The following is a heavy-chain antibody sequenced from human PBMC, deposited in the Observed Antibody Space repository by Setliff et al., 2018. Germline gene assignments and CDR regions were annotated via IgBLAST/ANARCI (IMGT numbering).Heavy chain of an antibody. CDR2: INHSGST. V-gene: IGHV4-34*01. J-gene: IGHJ4*02. CDR3: ARRVGSVGIQLPDY. Sequence: ASETLSLTCAVYGGSFSGYYWSWIRQPPGKGLEWIGEINHSGSTNYNPSLKSRVTISVDTSKNQFSLKLSSVTAADTAVYYCARRVGSVGIQLPDYWGQGTLVTVSS. D-gene: IGHD5-18*01. CDR1: GGSFSGYY.